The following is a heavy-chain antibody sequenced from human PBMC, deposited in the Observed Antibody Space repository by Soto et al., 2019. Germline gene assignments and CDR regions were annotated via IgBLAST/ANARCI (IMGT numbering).Heavy chain of an antibody. V-gene: IGHV2-5*02. CDR3: AHSRGYIYAFFFHY. D-gene: IGHD5-18*01. Sequence: QVTLKESGPTLVKPTQALTLTCTFSGFSLSSNGVGVGWIRQPPGKTLEWLALIYWDDDKRYNPSLKRRLTITKDTSKNQVVLTMTNMDPVDSATYYCAHSRGYIYAFFFHYWGPGTLVTVSS. J-gene: IGHJ4*02. CDR1: GFSLSSNGVG. CDR2: IYWDDDK.